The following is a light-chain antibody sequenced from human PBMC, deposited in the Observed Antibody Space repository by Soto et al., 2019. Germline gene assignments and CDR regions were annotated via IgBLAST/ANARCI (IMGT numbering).Light chain of an antibody. V-gene: IGLV2-14*01. CDR1: RSDVGGYNY. J-gene: IGLJ2*01. CDR3: SSYTSSSTVV. CDR2: DVS. Sequence: QSALTQPASVSGSPGQSITISCTGTRSDVGGYNYVSWYQQHPGKAPKLMIYDVSNRPSGVSNRFSGSKSGNTASLTISGLQAEDEADYYCSSYTSSSTVVFGGGTNVTVL.